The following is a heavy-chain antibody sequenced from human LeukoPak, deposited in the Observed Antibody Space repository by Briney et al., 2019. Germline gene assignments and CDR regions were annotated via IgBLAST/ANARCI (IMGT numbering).Heavy chain of an antibody. V-gene: IGHV4-38-2*02. J-gene: IGHJ4*02. CDR2: IYHSGST. CDR3: ARAPSTYYYDSSGYYFDY. D-gene: IGHD3-22*01. Sequence: SETLSLTCTVSGYSISSGYYWGWIRQPPGKGLEWIGSIYHSGSTYYNPSLKSRVTISVDTSKNQFSLELSSVTAADTAVYYCARAPSTYYYDSSGYYFDYWGQGTLVTVPS. CDR1: GYSISSGYY.